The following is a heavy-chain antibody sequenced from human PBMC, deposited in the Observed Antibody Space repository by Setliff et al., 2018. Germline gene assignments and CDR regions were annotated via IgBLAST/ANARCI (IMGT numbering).Heavy chain of an antibody. D-gene: IGHD6-19*01. Sequence: GGSLRLSCASSGFTFSSYAMHWVRQAPGKGLEWVAVISYDGSNKYYADSVKGRFTISRDNSKNTLYLQMNSLRAEDTAVYYCARGTGYSSGWRTGGFDYWGQGTLVTVSS. J-gene: IGHJ4*02. CDR2: ISYDGSNK. CDR3: ARGTGYSSGWRTGGFDY. V-gene: IGHV3-30-3*01. CDR1: GFTFSSYA.